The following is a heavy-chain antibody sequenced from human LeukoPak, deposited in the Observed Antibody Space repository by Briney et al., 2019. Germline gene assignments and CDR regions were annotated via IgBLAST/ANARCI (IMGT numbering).Heavy chain of an antibody. CDR2: VNPGSGGI. V-gene: IGHV1-2*06. CDR3: ARAQNYHDRSGYSDDTFDV. CDR1: GYTLTDNY. Sequence: ASVKVSCKASGYTLTDNYIHWVRQAPGQGLEWMGRVNPGSGGINYAQKFQGRVTMTRDTSINTAFVELRRLRSDDTATYYCARAQNYHDRSGYSDDTFDVWGHGTMITVSS. J-gene: IGHJ3*01. D-gene: IGHD3-22*01.